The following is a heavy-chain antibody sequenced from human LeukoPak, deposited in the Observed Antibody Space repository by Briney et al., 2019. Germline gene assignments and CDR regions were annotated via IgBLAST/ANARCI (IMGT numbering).Heavy chain of an antibody. V-gene: IGHV4-39*07. CDR3: ARIVPAARKRFFDY. D-gene: IGHD2-2*01. J-gene: IGHJ4*02. CDR2: IYYSGST. CDR1: GGSISSSSYY. Sequence: SETLSLTCTVSGGSISSSSYYWGWIRQPPGKGLEWIGSIYYSGSTYYNPSLKSRVTISVDKSKNQFSLKPSSVTAADTAVYYCARIVPAARKRFFDYWGQGTLVTVSS.